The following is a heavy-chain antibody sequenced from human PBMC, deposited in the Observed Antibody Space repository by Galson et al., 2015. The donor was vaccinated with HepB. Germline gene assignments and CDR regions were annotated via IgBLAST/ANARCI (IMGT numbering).Heavy chain of an antibody. D-gene: IGHD3-16*01. V-gene: IGHV1-69*01. CDR1: GFTFSRYA. CDR3: ARGGGGGYYYYYGMDV. Sequence: SCAASGFTFSRYAISWVRQAPGQGLEWMGGIIPIFGTANYAQKFQGRVTITADESTSTAYMELSSLRSEDTAVYYCARGGGGGYYYYYGMDVWGQGTTVTVSS. CDR2: IIPIFGTA. J-gene: IGHJ6*02.